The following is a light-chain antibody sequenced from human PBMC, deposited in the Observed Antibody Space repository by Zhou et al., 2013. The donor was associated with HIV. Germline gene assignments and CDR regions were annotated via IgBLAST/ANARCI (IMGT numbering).Light chain of an antibody. CDR1: QSISIY. J-gene: IGKJ2*03. Sequence: DIQMTQSPSSLSASIGDRVAITCRASQSISIYVNWYQQKAGKAPKLLIYGASSLASGVPSRFSGSGSGTDFTLTISSLQPEDFATYYCQQYSYYLNSFGQGTKLEIK. CDR2: GAS. CDR3: QQYSYYLNS. V-gene: IGKV1-39*01.